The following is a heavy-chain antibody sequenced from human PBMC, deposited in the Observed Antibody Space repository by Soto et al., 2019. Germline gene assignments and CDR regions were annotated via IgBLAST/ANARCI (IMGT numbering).Heavy chain of an antibody. D-gene: IGHD2-2*01. CDR2: IYPGDSDT. CDR3: ARRYCSSTSCPRGAFDI. V-gene: IGHV5-51*01. Sequence: PGESLKISCKGSGYSFTSYWTGWVRQMPGKGLEWMGIIYPGDSDTRYSPSFQGQVTISADKSISTAYLQWSSLKASDTAMYYCARRYCSSTSCPRGAFDIWGQGTMVTVSS. J-gene: IGHJ3*02. CDR1: GYSFTSYW.